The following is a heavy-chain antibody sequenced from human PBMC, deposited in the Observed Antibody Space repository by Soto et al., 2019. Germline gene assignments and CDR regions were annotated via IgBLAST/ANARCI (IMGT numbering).Heavy chain of an antibody. CDR3: ATEYSGYDLRGFDY. D-gene: IGHD5-12*01. J-gene: IGHJ4*02. CDR1: GFTFRTYT. Sequence: EVQLVESGGGLVKPGGSLRLSCAASGFTFRTYTMNWVRQAPGKGLEWVSSISSSSSYIYYADSVKGRFTISRDNAKNSLYLQMNSLRVDDTALYYWATEYSGYDLRGFDYWGQGSLVTVSS. CDR2: ISSSSSYI. V-gene: IGHV3-21*01.